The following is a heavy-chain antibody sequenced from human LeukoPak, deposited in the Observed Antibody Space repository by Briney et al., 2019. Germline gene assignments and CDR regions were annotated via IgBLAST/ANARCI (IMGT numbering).Heavy chain of an antibody. Sequence: PSETLSLTCAVSGGSISSGGYSWSWIRQPPGKGLEWIGYIYHSGSTYYNPSLKSRVTISVDRSKNQFSLKLSSVTAADTAVYYCARARPWDTAMVWFDPWGQGTLVTVSS. D-gene: IGHD5-18*01. CDR3: ARARPWDTAMVWFDP. CDR1: GGSISSGGYS. J-gene: IGHJ5*02. V-gene: IGHV4-30-2*01. CDR2: IYHSGST.